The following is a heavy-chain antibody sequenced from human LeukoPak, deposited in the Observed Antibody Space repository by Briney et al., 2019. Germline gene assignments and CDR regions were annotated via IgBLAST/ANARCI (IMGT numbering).Heavy chain of an antibody. CDR3: ARDLGDSYGYVVGPSKYYFDY. V-gene: IGHV1-46*01. J-gene: IGHJ4*02. CDR2: INPSGGST. D-gene: IGHD5-18*01. CDR1: GYTFTSYY. Sequence: GASVKVSCKASGYTFTSYYMHWVRQAPGQGLEWMGIINPSGGSTSYAQKFQGRVTMTRDTSISTAYMELSRLRSDDTAVYYCARDLGDSYGYVVGPSKYYFDYWGQGTLVTVSS.